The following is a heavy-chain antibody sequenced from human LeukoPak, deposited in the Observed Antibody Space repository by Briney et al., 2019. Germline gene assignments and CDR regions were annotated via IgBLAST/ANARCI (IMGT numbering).Heavy chain of an antibody. CDR3: ARRIFGASRAFDY. CDR1: GYRFTTDY. J-gene: IGHJ4*02. CDR2: IYPDDSET. Sequence: GVSLKISCMASGYRFTTDYIGWVRQMPGKGLEWMGIIYPDDSETNYSPSFQGQVSMSVDKSITTAYLQWSSLKASDTAMYYCARRIFGASRAFDYWGQGTLVTVSS. V-gene: IGHV5-51*01. D-gene: IGHD3-3*02.